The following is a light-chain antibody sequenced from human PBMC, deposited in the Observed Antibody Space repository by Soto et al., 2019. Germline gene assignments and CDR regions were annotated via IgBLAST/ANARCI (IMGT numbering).Light chain of an antibody. CDR1: QSVGSY. V-gene: IGKV3-11*01. CDR3: QQRSNWPSLT. CDR2: DAS. Sequence: EIVFIQSPATLSLSTGERATLSCRASQSVGSYLAWYQHRPGQAPRLLISDASNRANGIPARFSGSGSETDFTLALRSLEPEDSAAYYCQQRSNWPSLTFGGGTKVDIK. J-gene: IGKJ4*01.